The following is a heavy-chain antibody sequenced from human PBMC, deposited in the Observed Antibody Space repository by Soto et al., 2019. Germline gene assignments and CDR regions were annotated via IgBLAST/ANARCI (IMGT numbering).Heavy chain of an antibody. V-gene: IGHV3-33*01. CDR3: ARGDLWFGERLAAFDI. D-gene: IGHD3-10*01. CDR2: IWYDGSNK. J-gene: IGHJ3*02. Sequence: GGSLRLSCAASVFTFSSYGMHWVRQAPGKGLEWVAVIWYDGSNKYYADSVKGRFTISRDNSKNTLYLQMNSLRAEDTAVYYCARGDLWFGERLAAFDIWGQGTMVTVSS. CDR1: VFTFSSYG.